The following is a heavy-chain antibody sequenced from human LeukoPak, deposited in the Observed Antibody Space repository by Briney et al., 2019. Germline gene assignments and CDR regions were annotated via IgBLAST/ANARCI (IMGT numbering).Heavy chain of an antibody. V-gene: IGHV1-69*04. CDR3: ASSVQQLAPVYGMGV. CDR2: IIPILGIA. Sequence: ASVKVSCKASGGTFSSYAISWVRQAPGQGLEWMGRIIPILGIANYAQKFQGRVTITADKSTSTAYMELSSLRSEDTAVYYCASSVQQLAPVYGMGVWGQGTTVTVSS. J-gene: IGHJ6*02. CDR1: GGTFSSYA. D-gene: IGHD6-13*01.